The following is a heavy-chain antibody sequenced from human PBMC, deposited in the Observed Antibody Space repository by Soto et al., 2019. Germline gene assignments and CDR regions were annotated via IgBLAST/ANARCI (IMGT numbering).Heavy chain of an antibody. V-gene: IGHV3-21*01. D-gene: IGHD4-17*01. Sequence: GGSLRLSCAASGFTFTNYAMSWVRQAPGKGLEWVSSISSSSYIYYADSVKGRFTISRDNAKNSLYLQMNSLRAEDTAVYYCARERGDYGDTGWFDPWGQGTLVTVSS. CDR1: GFTFTNYA. CDR2: ISSSSYI. J-gene: IGHJ5*02. CDR3: ARERGDYGDTGWFDP.